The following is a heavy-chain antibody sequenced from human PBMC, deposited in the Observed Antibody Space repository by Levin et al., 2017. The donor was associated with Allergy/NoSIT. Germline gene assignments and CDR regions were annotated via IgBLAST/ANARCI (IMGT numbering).Heavy chain of an antibody. J-gene: IGHJ5*02. CDR1: GQSISNSDYY. CDR2: INYVGTT. CDR3: ARRRSGLNWFDP. D-gene: IGHD3-3*01. Sequence: ETLSLTCSVSGQSISNSDYYWGWIRQAPGRGLEWIALINYVGTTFYNPSLKSRVTISMDTSDNDFSLNLSSVTAADTAVYYCARRRSGLNWFDPWGQGTLVTVSS. V-gene: IGHV4-39*02.